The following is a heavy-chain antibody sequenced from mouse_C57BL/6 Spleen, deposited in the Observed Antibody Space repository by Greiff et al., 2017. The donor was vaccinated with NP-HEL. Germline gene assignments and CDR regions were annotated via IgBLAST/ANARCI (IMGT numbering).Heavy chain of an antibody. J-gene: IGHJ4*01. Sequence: DVKLQESGPGLVKPSQSLSLTCSVTGYSITSGYYWNWIRQFPGNKLEWMGYISYDGSNNYNPSLKNRISITRDTSKNQFFLKLNSVTTEDTATYYCARDMRELDYAMDYWGQGTSVTVSS. V-gene: IGHV3-6*01. D-gene: IGHD2-3*01. CDR3: ARDMRELDYAMDY. CDR1: GYSITSGYY. CDR2: ISYDGSN.